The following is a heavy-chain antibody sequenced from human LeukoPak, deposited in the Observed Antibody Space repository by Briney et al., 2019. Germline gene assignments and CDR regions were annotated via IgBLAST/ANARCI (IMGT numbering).Heavy chain of an antibody. V-gene: IGHV3-74*01. Sequence: GGSLRLSCAASGFTFRSYWVHWVRQAPGKGLVWVSRINSDGSSTNYADSVKGRFTISRDNAKNTLYLQMNNLRADDTAVYYCARAGSYRFDYWGLGTLVTASS. J-gene: IGHJ4*02. CDR2: INSDGSST. CDR1: GFTFRSYW. D-gene: IGHD1-26*01. CDR3: ARAGSYRFDY.